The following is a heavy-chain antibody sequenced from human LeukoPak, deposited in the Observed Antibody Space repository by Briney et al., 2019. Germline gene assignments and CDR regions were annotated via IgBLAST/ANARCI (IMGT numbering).Heavy chain of an antibody. J-gene: IGHJ5*02. V-gene: IGHV1-8*01. Sequence: ASVKVSCKASGYTFTSYDINWVRQATGQGLEWMGWMNPNSGNTGYAQKFQGRVTMTRNTSISTAYMELSSLRSEDTAVYYCAGGGHTNWSYATDWFDPWGQGTLVTVSS. CDR3: AGGGHTNWSYATDWFDP. CDR2: MNPNSGNT. D-gene: IGHD1-7*01. CDR1: GYTFTSYD.